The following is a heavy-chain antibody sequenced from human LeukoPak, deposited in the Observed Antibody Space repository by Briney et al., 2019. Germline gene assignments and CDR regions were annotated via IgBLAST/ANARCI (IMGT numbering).Heavy chain of an antibody. J-gene: IGHJ4*02. CDR2: ISGSGGRT. V-gene: IGHV3-23*01. CDR1: GSTFSSYA. D-gene: IGHD3-22*01. CDR3: AKVGPYDSSGYSFDY. Sequence: SGGSLRLSCEASGSTFSSYAMSWVRQAPGKGLEGVSAISGSGGRTYYADSVKGRFIISRDISKNTLYLQMNSLRAEDTAVYYCAKVGPYDSSGYSFDYWGQGTLVTVSS.